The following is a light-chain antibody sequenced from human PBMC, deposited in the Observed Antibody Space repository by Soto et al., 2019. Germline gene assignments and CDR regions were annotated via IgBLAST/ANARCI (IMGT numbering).Light chain of an antibody. CDR1: QSISSN. Sequence: DIVMTQSPATLSVVPGERATISCRASQSISSNLAWYQQKPGQAPRLLIYGIAKRAAGIPDRFTGSGSGTDFTLTISSLEPEDFSVYYCQQRSNWPPLTFGGGTKVDIK. V-gene: IGKV3-11*01. CDR2: GIA. J-gene: IGKJ4*01. CDR3: QQRSNWPPLT.